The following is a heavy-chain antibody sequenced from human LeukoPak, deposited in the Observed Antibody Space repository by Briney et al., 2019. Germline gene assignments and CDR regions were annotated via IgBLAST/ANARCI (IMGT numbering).Heavy chain of an antibody. V-gene: IGHV3-30*04. D-gene: IGHD1-26*01. CDR2: ISYDGSNK. CDR1: GFTFSSYA. CDR3: AGDRKSGNFLGEFDH. J-gene: IGHJ5*02. Sequence: PGGSLRLSCAASGFTFSSYAMHWVRQAPGKGLEWVAVISYDGSNKYYADSVKGRLTISRDNSKNTLYLQMNSLRAEDTAVYYCAGDRKSGNFLGEFDHWGQGTLVTVSS.